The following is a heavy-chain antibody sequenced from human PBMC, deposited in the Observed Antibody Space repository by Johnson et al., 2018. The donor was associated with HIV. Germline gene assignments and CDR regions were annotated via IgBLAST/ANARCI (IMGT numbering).Heavy chain of an antibody. D-gene: IGHD2-15*01. CDR2: ISYDAKHK. CDR1: GFIFSSYA. J-gene: IGHJ3*02. Sequence: QVQLVESGGGVVQPGRSLRLSCAASGFIFSSYAIHWVRQAPGKGLEWVAVISYDAKHKYYADSVKGRFTISRDNSKNTLYLQMNSLRAEDTAVYYCAKDGGRLRTDAFDIWGQGTMVTVSS. CDR3: AKDGGRLRTDAFDI. V-gene: IGHV3-30*04.